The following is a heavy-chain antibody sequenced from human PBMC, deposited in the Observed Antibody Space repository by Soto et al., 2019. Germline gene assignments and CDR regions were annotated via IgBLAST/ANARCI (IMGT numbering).Heavy chain of an antibody. V-gene: IGHV4-59*01. CDR3: ARARYQLINPYYYGMDV. D-gene: IGHD2-2*01. J-gene: IGHJ6*02. Sequence: QVQLQESGPGLVKPSETMSLTCTVSGGSIRSYYWIWIRQYPGKGLEWIGYIPYSGRTKSTPPLTSRVTIAVDTSRNQVSLKLSSVTAADSAVYFCARARYQLINPYYYGMDVWGQGTTVTVS. CDR1: GGSIRSYY. CDR2: IPYSGRT.